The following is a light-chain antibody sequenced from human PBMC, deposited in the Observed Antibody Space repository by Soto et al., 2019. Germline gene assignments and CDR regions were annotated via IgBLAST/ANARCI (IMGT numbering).Light chain of an antibody. CDR2: DAS. CDR3: QQRSHWPPLT. CDR1: QSVGTY. V-gene: IGKV3-11*01. Sequence: EIVLTQSPATLSMSPGERATLSCRASQSVGTYLAWYQQKPGQAPRLLIFDASNRASGIPSRFSGSGSGTNFTLTISRLEPEDFAVYFCQQRSHWPPLTFGGGTKVEIK. J-gene: IGKJ4*01.